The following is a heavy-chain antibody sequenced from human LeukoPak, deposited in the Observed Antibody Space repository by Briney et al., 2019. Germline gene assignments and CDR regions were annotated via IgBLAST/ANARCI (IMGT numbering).Heavy chain of an antibody. CDR1: GGSISSYY. Sequence: SETLSLTCTVSGGSISSYYWSWIRQPPGRGLEWIGYIYYSGSTNYNPSLKSRVTISVDTSKNQFSLKLSSVTAADTAVYYCARLNSSGWYWYFDLWGRGTLVTVSS. D-gene: IGHD6-19*01. V-gene: IGHV4-59*08. CDR2: IYYSGST. CDR3: ARLNSSGWYWYFDL. J-gene: IGHJ2*01.